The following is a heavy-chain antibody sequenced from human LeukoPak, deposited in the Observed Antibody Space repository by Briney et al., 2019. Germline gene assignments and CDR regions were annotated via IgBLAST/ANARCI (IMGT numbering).Heavy chain of an antibody. CDR3: ARDRSHGDYGLGYYFDY. J-gene: IGHJ4*02. CDR2: INPNSGGT. D-gene: IGHD4/OR15-4a*01. Sequence: GASVKVSCKASGYTFTSYGISWVRQAPGQGLEWMGWINPNSGGTNYAQEFQGRVTMTRDTSISTAYMELSGLRSGDTAVYYCARDRSHGDYGLGYYFDYWGQGTLVTVSS. CDR1: GYTFTSYG. V-gene: IGHV1-2*02.